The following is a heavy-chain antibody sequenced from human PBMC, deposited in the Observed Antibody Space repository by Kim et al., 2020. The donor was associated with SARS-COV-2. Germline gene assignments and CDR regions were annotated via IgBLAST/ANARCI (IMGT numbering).Heavy chain of an antibody. CDR1: GYPFSKNG. V-gene: IGHV1-3*04. J-gene: IGHJ4*02. Sequence: ASVKVSCKASGYPFSKNGIDWVRQAPGERLEWMEWINSGDGNTEYSEKFYDRLTITRDTSASASYLELNRLTSEDSGVYYCARGGPFSGSGSPFDYWGQG. CDR3: ARGGPFSGSGSPFDY. CDR2: INSGDGNT. D-gene: IGHD3-10*01.